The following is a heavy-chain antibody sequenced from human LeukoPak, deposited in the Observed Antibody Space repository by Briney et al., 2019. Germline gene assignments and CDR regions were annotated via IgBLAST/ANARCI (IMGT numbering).Heavy chain of an antibody. J-gene: IGHJ5*02. CDR1: GGSISSYY. CDR2: IYTSGST. D-gene: IGHD6-19*01. V-gene: IGHV4-4*07. CDR3: ARDGGHSSGTFKYNWFDP. Sequence: SETLSLTCTGSGGSISSYYWSWIRQPAGKGLEWIGRIYTSGSTNYNPSLKSRVTMSVDTSKNQFSLQLSSVTAADTAVYYCARDGGHSSGTFKYNWFDPWGQGTLVTVSS.